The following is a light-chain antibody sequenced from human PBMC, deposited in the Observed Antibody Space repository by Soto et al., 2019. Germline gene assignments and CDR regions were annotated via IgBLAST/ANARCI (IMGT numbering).Light chain of an antibody. Sequence: EIVLTQSPATLSLSPGERATLSCRASQIVGHLLAWYQQKPGQAPRLLIHNTINRATGIPARFSGSGSGTDFTLTITNLEPEDFAVYYCQQHSDWPPVTFGQGTRLEI. CDR3: QQHSDWPPVT. J-gene: IGKJ5*01. CDR1: QIVGHL. V-gene: IGKV3-11*01. CDR2: NTI.